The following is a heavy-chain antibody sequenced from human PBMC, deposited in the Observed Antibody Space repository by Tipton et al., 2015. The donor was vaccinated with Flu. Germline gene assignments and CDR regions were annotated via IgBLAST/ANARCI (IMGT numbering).Heavy chain of an antibody. CDR3: ARQGLAVRDSGSYYGFDP. CDR2: VNHSGTT. V-gene: IGHV4-34*01. J-gene: IGHJ5*02. D-gene: IGHD3-10*01. CDR1: GDSLTGYY. Sequence: LACDVYGDSLTGYYWSWVRQAPGKGLEWIGEVNHSGTTNYNPSLSSRATISADTSKSQFSLRLRSVTAADTAVYYCARQGLAVRDSGSYYGFDPWGQGTLVTVSS.